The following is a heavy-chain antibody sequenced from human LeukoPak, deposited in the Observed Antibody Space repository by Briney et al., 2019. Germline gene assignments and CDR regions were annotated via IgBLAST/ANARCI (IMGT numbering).Heavy chain of an antibody. J-gene: IGHJ4*02. D-gene: IGHD1-26*01. CDR1: GFTFSSYA. V-gene: IGHV3-64*01. CDR2: ISSNGGST. Sequence: PGGSLRLSCAASGFTFSSYAMHWVRQAPGKGLEYVSAISSNGGSTYYANSAKGRFTISRDNSKNTLYLQMGSLRAEDMAVYYCARVGATELLDYWGQGTLVTVSS. CDR3: ARVGATELLDY.